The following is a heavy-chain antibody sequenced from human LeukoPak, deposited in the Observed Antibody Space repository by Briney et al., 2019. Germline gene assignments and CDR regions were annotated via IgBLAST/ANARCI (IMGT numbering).Heavy chain of an antibody. CDR2: ITTATSSYI. CDR3: ARDYGGPHYFDY. CDR1: GFTFSSYS. Sequence: GGSLRLSCAASGFTFSSYSMNWVRQAPGKGLEWVSSITTATSSYIYYEDSVKGRFTISRDDAKNSLYLQMDSLRAEDTAVYYCARDYGGPHYFDYWGQGTLVTVSS. V-gene: IGHV3-21*01. D-gene: IGHD2-15*01. J-gene: IGHJ4*02.